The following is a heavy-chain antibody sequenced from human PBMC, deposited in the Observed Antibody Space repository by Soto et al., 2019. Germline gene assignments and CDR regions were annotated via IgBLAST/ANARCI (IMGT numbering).Heavy chain of an antibody. Sequence: QVQLVESGGDLVKPGGSLRLSCAASGYTFSDYYMSWIRQAPGKGLEWISYFATSGTKIYYADSVKGRFTITRDNAKNSLYLEMNSLRDEDTAVYYCASHYDMWSGYLSPVDYWGQGTLVTVSS. V-gene: IGHV3-11*01. D-gene: IGHD3-3*01. J-gene: IGHJ4*02. CDR3: ASHYDMWSGYLSPVDY. CDR1: GYTFSDYY. CDR2: FATSGTKI.